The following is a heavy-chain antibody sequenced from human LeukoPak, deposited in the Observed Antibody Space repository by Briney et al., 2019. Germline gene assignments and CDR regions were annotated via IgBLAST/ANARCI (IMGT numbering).Heavy chain of an antibody. CDR3: ARSQGLLWFGELSFPHYFDY. CDR1: GGSISSSNW. D-gene: IGHD3-10*01. V-gene: IGHV4-4*02. CDR2: IYHSGST. J-gene: IGHJ4*02. Sequence: SETLSLTCAVSGGSISSSNWWSWVRQPPGKGLEWIGEIYHSGSTNYNPSLKSRVTISVDKSKNQFSLKLSSVTAADTAVYYCARSQGLLWFGELSFPHYFDYWGQRTLVTVSS.